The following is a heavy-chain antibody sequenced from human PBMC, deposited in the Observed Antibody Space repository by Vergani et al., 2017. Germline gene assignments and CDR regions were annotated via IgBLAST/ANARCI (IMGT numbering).Heavy chain of an antibody. D-gene: IGHD1-20*01. V-gene: IGHV1-2*02. CDR1: GYTFTGYY. CDR2: INPNSGGT. CDR3: ARAEDNWNYVPY. J-gene: IGHJ4*02. Sequence: QVQLVQSGAEVKKPGASVKVSCKASGYTFTGYYMHWVRQAPGQGLGWMGRINPNSGGTNYAQKFQGRVTMTRDTSISTAYMELSRLGSDDTAGDYCARAEDNWNYVPYWGQGTLVTVSS.